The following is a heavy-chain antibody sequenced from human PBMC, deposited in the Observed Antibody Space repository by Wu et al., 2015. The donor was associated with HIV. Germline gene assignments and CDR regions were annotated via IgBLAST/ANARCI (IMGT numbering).Heavy chain of an antibody. V-gene: IGHV1-69*13. Sequence: QVQPVQSGAEVKKPGSSVKVSCKASGGTFSSYAISWVRQAPGQGLEWMGRIIPIFGTANYAQKFQGRVTITADESTSTAYMELSSLRSEDTAVYYCARAPYSVYGGNSAVQVGWYFDLWGRGTLVTVSS. CDR3: ARAPYSVYGGNSAVQVGWYFDL. CDR1: GGTFSSYA. CDR2: IIPIFGTA. D-gene: IGHD4-23*01. J-gene: IGHJ2*01.